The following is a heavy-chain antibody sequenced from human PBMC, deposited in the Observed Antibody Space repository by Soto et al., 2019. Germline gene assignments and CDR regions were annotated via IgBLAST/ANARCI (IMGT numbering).Heavy chain of an antibody. J-gene: IGHJ6*02. CDR2: IYYSGST. V-gene: IGHV4-59*01. Sequence: ASETLSLTCVVSGGSISSYYWSWIRQPPGKGLEWIGYIYYSGSTNYNPSLKSRVTISVDTSKNQFSLKLSSVTAADTAVYYCARDFQSGSPYDYYYGMDVWGQGTTVTVSS. CDR3: ARDFQSGSPYDYYYGMDV. D-gene: IGHD1-26*01. CDR1: GGSISSYY.